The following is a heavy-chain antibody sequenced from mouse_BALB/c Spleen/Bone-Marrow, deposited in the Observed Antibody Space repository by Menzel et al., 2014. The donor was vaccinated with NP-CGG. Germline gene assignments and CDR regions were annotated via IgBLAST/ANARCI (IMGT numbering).Heavy chain of an antibody. CDR3: AKANWDVSGYFDV. Sequence: EVQGVESGGGLVQPGGSLKLSCAASGFDFRRYWMSWVRQAPGKGLEWIGEINPDSSTINYTPSLKDKFIISRDNAKNTLYLQMSKVRSEDTALYYCAKANWDVSGYFDVWGAGTTVTVSS. J-gene: IGHJ1*01. CDR2: INPDSSTI. CDR1: GFDFRRYW. D-gene: IGHD4-1*01. V-gene: IGHV4-1*02.